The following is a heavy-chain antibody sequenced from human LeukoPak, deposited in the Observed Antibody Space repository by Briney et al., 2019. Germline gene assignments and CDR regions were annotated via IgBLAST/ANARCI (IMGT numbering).Heavy chain of an antibody. CDR1: GYTFTGYY. Sequence: ASVKVPCKASGYTFTGYYMHWVRQAPGQGLEWMGWINPNSGGTNYAQKFQGRVTMTRDTSISTAYMELSRLRSDDTAVYYCARGRRIAAAGGSWFDPWGQGTLVTVSS. J-gene: IGHJ5*02. D-gene: IGHD6-13*01. CDR3: ARGRRIAAAGGSWFDP. CDR2: INPNSGGT. V-gene: IGHV1-2*02.